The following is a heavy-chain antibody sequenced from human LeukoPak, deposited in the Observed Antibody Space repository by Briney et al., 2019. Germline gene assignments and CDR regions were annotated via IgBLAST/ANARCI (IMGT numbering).Heavy chain of an antibody. Sequence: SETLSLTCAVYGGSFSGYYWSWIRQPPGKGLEWIGEINHSRSTNYNPSLKSRVTISVDTSKNQFSLKLSSVTAADTAVYYCARGRRYCSSTSCYGLWYFDYWGQGTLVTVSS. D-gene: IGHD2-2*01. CDR1: GGSFSGYY. J-gene: IGHJ4*02. V-gene: IGHV4-34*01. CDR3: ARGRRYCSSTSCYGLWYFDY. CDR2: INHSRST.